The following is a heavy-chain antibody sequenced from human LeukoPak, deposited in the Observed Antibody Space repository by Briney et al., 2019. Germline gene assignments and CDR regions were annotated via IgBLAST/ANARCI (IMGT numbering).Heavy chain of an antibody. CDR3: ARAKRKGFDI. CDR2: IRSSSSTI. V-gene: IGHV3-48*01. Sequence: GGSLRLSCAASGFTFSSYSMNWVRQAPGKGLEWVSYIRSSSSTIYYADSVKGRFTISRDNATNSLYLQMNSLRAEDTAVYYCARAKRKGFDIWGQGTMVTVSS. CDR1: GFTFSSYS. J-gene: IGHJ3*02.